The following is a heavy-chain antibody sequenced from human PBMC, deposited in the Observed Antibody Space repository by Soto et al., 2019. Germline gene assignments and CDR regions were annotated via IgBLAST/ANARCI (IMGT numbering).Heavy chain of an antibody. CDR2: IYPGDSDT. J-gene: IGHJ5*02. D-gene: IGHD5-18*01. CDR3: ARRSGTAMVTSWFDP. V-gene: IGHV5-51*01. CDR1: GYSFTSYW. Sequence: PGESLKISCKGSGYSFTSYWIGWVRQMPGKGLEWMGIIYPGDSDTRYSPSFQGQVTISADKSISTAYLQWSSLKAPDTAMYYCARRSGTAMVTSWFDPWGQGTLVTVSS.